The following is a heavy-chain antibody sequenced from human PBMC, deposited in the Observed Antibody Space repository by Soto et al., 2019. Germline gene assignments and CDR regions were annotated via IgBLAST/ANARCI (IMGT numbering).Heavy chain of an antibody. CDR1: GFTFSSYC. CDR2: IWYDGSNK. D-gene: IGHD4-17*01. Sequence: SLSLSCAASGFTFSSYCMHWVRQAPGKGLEWVAVIWYDGSNKYYADSVKGRFTISRDNSKNTLYLQMNSLRAEDTAVYYCERDWTTSIHGMDVWGQGTTVTVSS. V-gene: IGHV3-33*01. J-gene: IGHJ6*02. CDR3: ERDWTTSIHGMDV.